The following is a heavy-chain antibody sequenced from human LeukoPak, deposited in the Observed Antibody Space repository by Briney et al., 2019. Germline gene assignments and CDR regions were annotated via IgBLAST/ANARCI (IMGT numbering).Heavy chain of an antibody. CDR2: FDPEDGET. J-gene: IGHJ3*02. CDR3: ARVPPRAAACDI. V-gene: IGHV1-24*01. Sequence: ASVKVSCKVSGYTLTELSMHWVRQAPGKGLEWMGGFDPEDGETIYAQKFQGRVTMTRDTSTSTVYMELSSLRSEDTAAYYCARVPPRAAACDIWGQGTMVTVSS. CDR1: GYTLTELS.